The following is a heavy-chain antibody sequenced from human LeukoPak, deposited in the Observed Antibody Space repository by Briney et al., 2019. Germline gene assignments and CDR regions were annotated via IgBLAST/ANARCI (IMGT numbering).Heavy chain of an antibody. Sequence: GGSLRLSCAASGFTFSNYWMHWVRQAPGKGLVWVSRINSDESDISYADSVKGRFTISRDNDKNTLYLQMDSLRAEDTAVYYCARTYYYDSSGYVFYWGQGTLVTVSS. J-gene: IGHJ4*02. D-gene: IGHD3-22*01. CDR1: GFTFSNYW. CDR3: ARTYYYDSSGYVFY. CDR2: INSDESDI. V-gene: IGHV3-74*01.